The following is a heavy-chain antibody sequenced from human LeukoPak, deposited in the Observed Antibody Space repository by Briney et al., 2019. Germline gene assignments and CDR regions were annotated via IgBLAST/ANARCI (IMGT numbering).Heavy chain of an antibody. J-gene: IGHJ2*01. D-gene: IGHD5-24*01. Sequence: ASVKVSCKASGYTFTSYYMHWVRQAPGQGLEWTGIINPSGGSTSYAQKFQGRVTMTRDTSTSTVYMELSSLRSEDTAVYYCARDGGGYNPYWYFDLWGRGTLVTVSS. CDR1: GYTFTSYY. CDR2: INPSGGST. CDR3: ARDGGGYNPYWYFDL. V-gene: IGHV1-46*01.